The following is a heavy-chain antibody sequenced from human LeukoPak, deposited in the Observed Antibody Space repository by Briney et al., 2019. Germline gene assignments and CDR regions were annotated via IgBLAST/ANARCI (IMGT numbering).Heavy chain of an antibody. Sequence: ASVKVSCKASGYTFTGYYMHWVRQAPGQGLEWMGRINPNSGGTNYAQKFQGRVTMTRDTSISTAYMELSRLRSDDTAVYYCARSEGTYYDFWSGYYVRWGQGTLVTVSS. CDR1: GYTFTGYY. J-gene: IGHJ4*02. CDR3: ARSEGTYYDFWSGYYVR. V-gene: IGHV1-2*06. CDR2: INPNSGGT. D-gene: IGHD3-3*01.